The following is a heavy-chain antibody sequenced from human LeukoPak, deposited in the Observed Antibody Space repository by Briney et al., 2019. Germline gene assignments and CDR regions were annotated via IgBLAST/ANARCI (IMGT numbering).Heavy chain of an antibody. J-gene: IGHJ4*02. Sequence: GWSLRLSCAASGFTFSSHLMHWVRQAPGKGLVWVSRISSDGTYTNYADSVRGRFTISRDNSKNTLYLQMNSLRAEDTAVYYCARDLPPPGRYYLGCPDYWGQGTLVTVSS. D-gene: IGHD3-10*01. CDR1: GFTFSSHL. V-gene: IGHV3-74*01. CDR3: ARDLPPPGRYYLGCPDY. CDR2: ISSDGTYT.